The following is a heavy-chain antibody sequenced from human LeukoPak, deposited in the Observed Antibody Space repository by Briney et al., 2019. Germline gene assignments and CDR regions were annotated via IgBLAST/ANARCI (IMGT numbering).Heavy chain of an antibody. CDR2: IWYDGSNK. V-gene: IGHV3-30*02. CDR1: GFTFSSYG. CDR3: AKEGSGWNYYYYYMDV. D-gene: IGHD6-19*01. J-gene: IGHJ6*03. Sequence: GGSLRLSCAASGFTFSSYGMHWVRQAPGKGLEWVAFIWYDGSNKYYADSVKGRFTISRDNFKSTLYLQMNSLRAEDTAVYYCAKEGSGWNYYYYYMDVWGKGTTVTVSS.